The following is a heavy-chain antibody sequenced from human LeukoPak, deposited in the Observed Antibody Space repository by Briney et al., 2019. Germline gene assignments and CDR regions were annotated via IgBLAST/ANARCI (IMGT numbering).Heavy chain of an antibody. D-gene: IGHD6-13*01. CDR2: ISAYNGNA. Sequence: ASVKVSCKASGYTFTSYGISWVRQAPGQGLEWMGWISAYNGNANYAQKLQGRVTMTTDTSTSTAYMELRSLRSDDTAVYYCARVSTPYSSSWYGVIWFAPWGKGTLVTVSS. CDR1: GYTFTSYG. CDR3: ARVSTPYSSSWYGVIWFAP. J-gene: IGHJ5*02. V-gene: IGHV1-18*01.